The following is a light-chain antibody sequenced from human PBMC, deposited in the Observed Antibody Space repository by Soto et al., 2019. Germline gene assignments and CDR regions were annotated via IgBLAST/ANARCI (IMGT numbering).Light chain of an antibody. CDR3: SSYTSSSTLGVV. CDR2: EVS. J-gene: IGLJ2*01. CDR1: SSDIGGDKF. V-gene: IGLV2-14*01. Sequence: QSALTQPASVSGSPGQSITISCTGTSSDIGGDKFVSWYQQHPGKAPKLMIYEVSHRPSGVSNRFSGSKFGNTASLTISGLQAEDEAYYYCSSYTSSSTLGVVFGGGTKLTVL.